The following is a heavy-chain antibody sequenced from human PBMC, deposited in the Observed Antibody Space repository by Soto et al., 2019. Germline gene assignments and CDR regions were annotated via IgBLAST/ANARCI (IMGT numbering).Heavy chain of an antibody. CDR3: ASHNRWLQLNYYYGMDV. J-gene: IGHJ6*02. D-gene: IGHD5-12*01. CDR2: IISIFGTA. V-gene: IGHV1-69*12. CDR1: GGTFSSYA. Sequence: QVQLVQSGAEVKKPGSSVKVSCKASGGTFSSYAISWVRQAPGQGLEWMGGIISIFGTADYAQKFQGRVTITADESTSTANMELSSLRSEDTAVYYCASHNRWLQLNYYYGMDVWGQGTTVTVSS.